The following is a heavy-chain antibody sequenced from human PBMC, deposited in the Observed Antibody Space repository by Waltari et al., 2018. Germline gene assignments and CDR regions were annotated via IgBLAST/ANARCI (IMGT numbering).Heavy chain of an antibody. CDR2: SSGSGNYI. Sequence: EVQLVESGGGLVKPGGSLRLSCATSGFIFGTHSLNWVRQAPGKGREWVSSSSGSGNYIYYADSVKGRFTISRDNAKNSLSLQMNSLRVEDTGVYYCVRDSSDFDYWGQGTLVTVSS. CDR3: VRDSSDFDY. CDR1: GFIFGTHS. D-gene: IGHD6-6*01. V-gene: IGHV3-21*02. J-gene: IGHJ4*02.